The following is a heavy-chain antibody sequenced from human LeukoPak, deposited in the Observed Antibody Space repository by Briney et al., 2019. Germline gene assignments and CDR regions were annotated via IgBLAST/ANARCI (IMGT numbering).Heavy chain of an antibody. CDR3: ARDSSSSWYPVTEYYYFDY. CDR1: GGTFSSYA. Sequence: SVEVSCKASGGTFSSYAISWVRQAPGQGLEWMGGIIPIFGTANYAQKFQGRVTITADESTSTAYMELSSLRSEDTAVYYCARDSSSSWYPVTEYYYFDYWGQGTLVTVSS. J-gene: IGHJ4*02. V-gene: IGHV1-69*13. D-gene: IGHD6-13*01. CDR2: IIPIFGTA.